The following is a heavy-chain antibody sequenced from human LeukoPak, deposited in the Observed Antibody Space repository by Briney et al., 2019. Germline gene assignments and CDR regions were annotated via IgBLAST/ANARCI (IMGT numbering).Heavy chain of an antibody. Sequence: GGSLRLSCAASGFTVSSNYMSWVRQAPGKGLEWVSTISGSGGGTYYTDSVKGRFTISRDNSKNTLYLQLSSLRAEETAVYYCAKVVYSGYGPADYWGQGTLVTVSS. CDR1: GFTVSSNY. J-gene: IGHJ4*02. D-gene: IGHD5-12*01. CDR3: AKVVYSGYGPADY. V-gene: IGHV3-23*01. CDR2: ISGSGGGT.